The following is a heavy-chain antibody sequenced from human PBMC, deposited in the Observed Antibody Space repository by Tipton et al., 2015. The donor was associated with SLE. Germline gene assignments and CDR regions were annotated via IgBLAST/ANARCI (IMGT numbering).Heavy chain of an antibody. V-gene: IGHV4-39*07. CDR3: ARAPLRYFDWLLPGDYFDY. CDR1: GDSISSNTYH. J-gene: IGHJ4*02. Sequence: TLSLTCTVSGDSISSNTYHGGWIRQPPGEGLEWIGGIYHSGSTYYNPSLKSRVTISVDTSKNQFSLKLSSVTAADTAVYYCARAPLRYFDWLLPGDYFDYWGQGTLVTVSS. CDR2: IYHSGST. D-gene: IGHD3-9*01.